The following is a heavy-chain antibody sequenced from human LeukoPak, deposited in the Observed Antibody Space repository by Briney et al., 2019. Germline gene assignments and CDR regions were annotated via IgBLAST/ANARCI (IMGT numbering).Heavy chain of an antibody. CDR1: GFTFSNAW. J-gene: IGHJ4*02. CDR3: TTGVVMSYFDY. V-gene: IGHV3-15*01. D-gene: IGHD3-3*01. CDR2: IKSKTDGGTT. Sequence: GGSLRLSCAASGFTFSNAWMSWVRQAPGKGLEWVGRIKSKTDGGTTDYAAPVKGRFTISRDDSKNTLYLQMNSLKTEDTAVYCCTTGVVMSYFDYWGQGTLVTVSS.